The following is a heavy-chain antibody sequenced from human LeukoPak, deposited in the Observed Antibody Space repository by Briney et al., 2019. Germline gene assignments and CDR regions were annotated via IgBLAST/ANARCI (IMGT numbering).Heavy chain of an antibody. CDR3: ARDSAKYSYGDGGY. J-gene: IGHJ4*02. D-gene: IGHD5-18*01. CDR2: ISSSSSYI. V-gene: IGHV3-21*01. CDR1: GFTFSNYG. Sequence: PGGSLRLSCAASGFTFSNYGMHWVRQAPGKGLEWVSSISSSSSYIYYADSVKGRFTISRDNAKNSLYLQMNSLRAEDTAVYYCARDSAKYSYGDGGYWGQGTLVTVSS.